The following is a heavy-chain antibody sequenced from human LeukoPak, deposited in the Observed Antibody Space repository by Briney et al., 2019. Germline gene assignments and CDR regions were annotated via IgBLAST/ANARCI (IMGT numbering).Heavy chain of an antibody. Sequence: SQTLSLTCAISGDSVSSNSAAWNWIRQSPSRGLEWLGRTYYRSKWYNDYAVSVKSRITINPDTSKNQFSLQLNSVTPEDTAVYYCARIYVGHDYYDSSGRVDYWGQGTLVTVSS. CDR1: GDSVSSNSAA. CDR2: TYYRSKWYN. D-gene: IGHD3-22*01. V-gene: IGHV6-1*01. CDR3: ARIYVGHDYYDSSGRVDY. J-gene: IGHJ4*02.